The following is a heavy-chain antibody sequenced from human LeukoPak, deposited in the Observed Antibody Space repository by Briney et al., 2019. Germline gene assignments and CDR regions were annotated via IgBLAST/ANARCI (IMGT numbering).Heavy chain of an antibody. V-gene: IGHV3-15*01. J-gene: IGHJ4*02. D-gene: IGHD3-16*02. CDR3: TTLYDYVWGSYRSLKYYFDY. Sequence: SGGSLRLSCAASGFTFSNAWMSWVRQAPGKGLEWVGRIKSKTDGGTTDYAAPVKGRFTISRDDSKNTLYLQMNSLKTEDTAVYYCTTLYDYVWGSYRSLKYYFDYWGQGTLVTVSS. CDR1: GFTFSNAW. CDR2: IKSKTDGGTT.